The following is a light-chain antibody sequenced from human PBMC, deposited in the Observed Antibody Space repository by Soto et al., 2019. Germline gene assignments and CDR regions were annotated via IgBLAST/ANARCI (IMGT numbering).Light chain of an antibody. V-gene: IGLV2-8*01. CDR3: SSYADSNSWM. CDR1: SSDVGDYNY. CDR2: EVN. J-gene: IGLJ3*02. Sequence: QSALTQPPSASGSPGQSVTISCTGSSSDVGDYNYVSWYQQHPGNAPKLVIYEVNKRPSGVPDRFSGSKSGNTASLTVSGLQAEDEADYFCSSYADSNSWMFGGGTKVTDL.